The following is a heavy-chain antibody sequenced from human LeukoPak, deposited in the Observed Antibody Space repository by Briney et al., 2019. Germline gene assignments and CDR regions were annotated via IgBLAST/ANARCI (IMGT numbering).Heavy chain of an antibody. D-gene: IGHD6-19*01. CDR3: ARDWGVAGTGSYYYYGMDV. J-gene: IGHJ6*02. V-gene: IGHV4-59*01. Sequence: SETPSLTCTVSGGSISSYYWSWIRQPPGKGLEWIGYIYYSGSTNYNPSLKSRVTISVDTSKNQFSLKLSSVTAADTAVYYCARDWGVAGTGSYYYYGMDVWGQGTTVTVSS. CDR1: GGSISSYY. CDR2: IYYSGST.